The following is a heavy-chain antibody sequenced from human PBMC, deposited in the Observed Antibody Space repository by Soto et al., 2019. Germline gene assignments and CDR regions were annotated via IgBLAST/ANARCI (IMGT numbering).Heavy chain of an antibody. J-gene: IGHJ4*02. CDR2: IKSKTDGGTT. V-gene: IGHV3-15*07. CDR3: AKDDAVGDGYNYEFDY. Sequence: LRLSCAASGFTFSNAWMNWVRQAPGKGLEWVGRIKSKTDGGTTDYAAPVKGRFTISRDDSKNTLYLQMNSLKTEDTAVYYCAKDDAVGDGYNYEFDYWGQGTLVTVAS. D-gene: IGHD5-12*01. CDR1: GFTFSNAW.